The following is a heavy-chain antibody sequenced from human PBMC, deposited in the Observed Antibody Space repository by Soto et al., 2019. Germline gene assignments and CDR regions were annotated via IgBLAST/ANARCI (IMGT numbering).Heavy chain of an antibody. J-gene: IGHJ6*02. CDR2: INPDGGGT. D-gene: IGHD4-4*01. V-gene: IGHV1-46*01. CDR1: GYTFTSYY. Sequence: QVQLVQSGAEVKKPGASVKVSCKASGYTFTSYYMHWVRLAPGQGLEWMGIINPDGGGTSYAQQGQGRVIMTRDTSTSTVYMEMSSLRSEDTAVYYCAVGGNYLSMDVWGQGTTVTVSS. CDR3: AVGGNYLSMDV.